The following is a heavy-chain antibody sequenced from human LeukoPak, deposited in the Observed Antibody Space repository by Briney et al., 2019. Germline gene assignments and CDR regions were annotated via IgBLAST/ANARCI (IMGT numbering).Heavy chain of an antibody. V-gene: IGHV3-30*02. D-gene: IGHD3-10*01. CDR2: IRYDGSNK. CDR3: AKDLAVRGDY. CDR1: GFTFSSYA. J-gene: IGHJ4*02. Sequence: GGSLRLSCAASGFTFSSYAMHWVRQAPGKGLEWVAFIRYDGSNKYYADSVKGQFTISRDNSKNTLYLQMNSLRAEDTAVYYCAKDLAVRGDYWGQGTLVTVSS.